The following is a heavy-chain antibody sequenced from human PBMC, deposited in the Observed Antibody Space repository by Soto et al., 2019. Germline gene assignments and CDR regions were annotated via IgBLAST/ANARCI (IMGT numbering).Heavy chain of an antibody. V-gene: IGHV4-34*01. CDR2: INHSGST. CDR3: ARFRYANVYDAFDI. J-gene: IGHJ3*02. D-gene: IGHD2-2*01. Sequence: SETLSLTCAVYGGSFSGYYWSWIRQPPGKGLEWIGEINHSGSTNYNPSLKSRATISVDTSKNQFSLKLSSVTAADTAVYYCARFRYANVYDAFDIWGQGTMVTVSS. CDR1: GGSFSGYY.